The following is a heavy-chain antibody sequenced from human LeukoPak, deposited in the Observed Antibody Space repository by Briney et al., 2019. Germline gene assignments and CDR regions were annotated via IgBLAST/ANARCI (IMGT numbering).Heavy chain of an antibody. CDR1: GFTFSSYA. CDR3: AKDSLRYFDWTFASGHFRYYYYGMDV. V-gene: IGHV3-23*01. D-gene: IGHD3-9*01. Sequence: QPGGSLRLSCAASGFTFSSYAMSWVRQAPGKGLEWVSAISGNGGSTYYADSVKGRFTISRDNSKNTLYLQMNSLRAEDTAVYYCAKDSLRYFDWTFASGHFRYYYYGMDVWGQGTTVTVSS. J-gene: IGHJ6*02. CDR2: ISGNGGST.